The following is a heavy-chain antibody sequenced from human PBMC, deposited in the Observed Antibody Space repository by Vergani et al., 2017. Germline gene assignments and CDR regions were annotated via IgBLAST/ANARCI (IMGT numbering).Heavy chain of an antibody. Sequence: QVQLVQSGAEVKKPGASVKVSCKASGYTFISYAMHWVRQAPGQRLEWMGWINAGNGNTKYSQKFQGRVTITRDTSASTAYMELSSLRSEDTAVYYCARVFISPTLLNWNYQFAFDIWGQGTMVTVSS. J-gene: IGHJ3*02. CDR2: INAGNGNT. CDR3: ARVFISPTLLNWNYQFAFDI. CDR1: GYTFISYA. D-gene: IGHD1-7*01. V-gene: IGHV1-3*01.